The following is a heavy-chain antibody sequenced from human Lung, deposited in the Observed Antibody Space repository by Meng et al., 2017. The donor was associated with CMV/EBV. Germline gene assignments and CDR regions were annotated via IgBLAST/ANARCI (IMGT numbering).Heavy chain of an antibody. CDR1: FSSHA. D-gene: IGHD2-8*01. Sequence: FSSHAFSWLRQAPGQGLEWMGGIIVVFGIANYAQKFQGRVTITADTSTNTVSMELSSLTSDDTAVYYCAKDSSEDAVLMTGTWWFDPWGQGTLVTVSS. CDR2: IIVVFGIA. V-gene: IGHV1-69*17. CDR3: AKDSSEDAVLMTGTWWFDP. J-gene: IGHJ5*01.